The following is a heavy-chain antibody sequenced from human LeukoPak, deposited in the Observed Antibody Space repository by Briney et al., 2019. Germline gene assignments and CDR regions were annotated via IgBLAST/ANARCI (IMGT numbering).Heavy chain of an antibody. D-gene: IGHD1-1*01. V-gene: IGHV3-7*01. CDR3: ARARGYYYFDY. J-gene: IGHJ4*02. CDR2: IKQDGSEK. Sequence: GGSLRLSCAASGFTFSSYGMGWVRQAPGKGLEWLANIKQDGSEKYYVDSVKGRFTISRDNAKNSLYLQMNSLRAEDTAVYYCARARGYYYFDYWGQGTLVTVSS. CDR1: GFTFSSYG.